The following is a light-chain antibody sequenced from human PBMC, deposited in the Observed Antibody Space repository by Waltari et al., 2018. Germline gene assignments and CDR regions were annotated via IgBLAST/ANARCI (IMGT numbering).Light chain of an antibody. V-gene: IGLV2-11*01. CDR3: CSYAGSITFWV. Sequence: QSALTQPRSVSGSPGQSVTIYCTGTSSDVGGYNSVSRYQHHPGKAPKLIIYDVTKRPSGVPDRFSASKSDNTASLTISGLQAEDEADYYCCSYAGSITFWVFGGGTKLTVL. J-gene: IGLJ3*02. CDR1: SSDVGGYNS. CDR2: DVT.